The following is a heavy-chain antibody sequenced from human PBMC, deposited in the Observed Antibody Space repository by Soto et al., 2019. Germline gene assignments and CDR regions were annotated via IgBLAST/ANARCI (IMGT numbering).Heavy chain of an antibody. CDR2: ITSSGSEV. CDR1: GFTFSGSA. V-gene: IGHV3-23*01. J-gene: IGHJ4*02. CDR3: AKEGYDSRWYWDY. D-gene: IGHD6-19*01. Sequence: GGSLRLSCAASGFTFSGSAMTWVRQAPGKWLEYVSSITSSGSEVFHAASVKGRFTMSRDNSKNMLYLQMNSLRAEDTAVYYCAKEGYDSRWYWDYWGQGALVTVSS.